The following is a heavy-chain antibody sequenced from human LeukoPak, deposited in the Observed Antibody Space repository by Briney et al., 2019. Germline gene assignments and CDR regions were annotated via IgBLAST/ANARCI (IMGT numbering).Heavy chain of an antibody. V-gene: IGHV3-23*01. CDR2: ISDTGNT. J-gene: IGHJ4*02. D-gene: IGHD3-10*02. CDR3: ARMLGGGYTGLFDC. CDR1: GFTLSSYA. Sequence: PGGSLRLSCAASGFTLSSYAMSWVRQAPGKGLEWVSAISDTGNTYHADSVKGRFTFSRDMSKNTLYLQMNNLRAEDTAVYYCARMLGGGYTGLFDCWGQGTLVTVSS.